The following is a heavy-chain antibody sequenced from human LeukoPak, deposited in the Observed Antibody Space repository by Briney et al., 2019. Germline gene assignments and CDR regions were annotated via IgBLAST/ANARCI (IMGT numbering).Heavy chain of an antibody. Sequence: PSETLSLTCTVSGGSISSDYWSWIRQPAGKGLEWIGRIYISGSTDYNPSLKSRVTMSTDTSKNQVSLKLNSVTAADTAVYFCARDDVDTPTFDYWGQGILVTVSS. CDR3: ARDDVDTPTFDY. D-gene: IGHD5-18*01. V-gene: IGHV4-4*07. CDR2: IYISGST. CDR1: GGSISSDY. J-gene: IGHJ4*02.